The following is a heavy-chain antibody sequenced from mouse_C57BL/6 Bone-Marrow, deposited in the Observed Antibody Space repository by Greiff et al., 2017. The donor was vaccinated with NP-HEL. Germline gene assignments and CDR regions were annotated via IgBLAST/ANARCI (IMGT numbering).Heavy chain of an antibody. Sequence: QVQLQQSGPGLVQPSPSLSITCTVSGFSLTSYGVNWVRQSPGKGLEWLGVIWRGGSTAYNAAFISRLSISKDNSNSQVFFKMNSLQADDTAIYDCAGSFPFAYWGQGTLVTVSA. J-gene: IGHJ3*01. CDR1: GFSLTSYG. CDR3: AGSFPFAY. V-gene: IGHV2-2*01. CDR2: IWRGGST.